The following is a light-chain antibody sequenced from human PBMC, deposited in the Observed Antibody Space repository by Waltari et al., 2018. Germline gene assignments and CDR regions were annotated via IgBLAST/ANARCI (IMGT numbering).Light chain of an antibody. V-gene: IGLV1-47*01. J-gene: IGLJ3*02. CDR2: RNN. Sequence: QSVLTQPPSASGTPGQRVTISCSGSSSNIGSNYVYWYQQLPGTAPKLLIYRNNPRPSGVPDRFSGSKSGTSASLASSGPRSEDEADYYCAAWDDSLSGWVFGGGTKLTVL. CDR1: SSNIGSNY. CDR3: AAWDDSLSGWV.